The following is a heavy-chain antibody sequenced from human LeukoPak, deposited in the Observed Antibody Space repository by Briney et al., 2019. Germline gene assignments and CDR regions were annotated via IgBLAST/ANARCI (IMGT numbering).Heavy chain of an antibody. V-gene: IGHV3-23*01. CDR3: AKRGMTTITEGFDY. CDR2: VSDIGRST. Sequence: GGSLRLSCAASGFTFSSYAMSWVRQAPGKGLEWVSAVSDIGRSTYYADSVKGRFTISRDNSKNTLYLHMNSLRAEDTAVYYCAKRGMTTITEGFDYWGQGTLVTVSS. CDR1: GFTFSSYA. D-gene: IGHD5-24*01. J-gene: IGHJ4*02.